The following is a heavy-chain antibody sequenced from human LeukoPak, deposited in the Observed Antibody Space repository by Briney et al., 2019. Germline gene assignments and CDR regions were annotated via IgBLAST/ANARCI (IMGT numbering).Heavy chain of an antibody. CDR3: AIIPNSAGFPNWFDP. CDR1: GFTFSTST. D-gene: IGHD6-19*01. Sequence: PGGSLRLSCAASGFTFSTSTINWFRQAPGKGLEWVSSISGSSDYIYYADSVKGRFTISRDNAKNSLYLQMNSLRGEDTGVYYCAIIPNSAGFPNWFDPWGQGTLVTVSS. J-gene: IGHJ5*02. V-gene: IGHV3-21*01. CDR2: ISGSSDYI.